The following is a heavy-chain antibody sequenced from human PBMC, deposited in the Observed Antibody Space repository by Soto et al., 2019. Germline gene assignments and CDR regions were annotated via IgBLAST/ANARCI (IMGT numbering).Heavy chain of an antibody. Sequence: SEPLCLTYTVSGGYVSSGGYYWSWIRQPPGKGLEWIGYIYYSGSTNYNPSLKSRVTISVDTSKNQFSLKLSSVTAADTAVYYCARDTISDYGMDVWGQGTTVTVSS. CDR1: GGYVSSGGYY. J-gene: IGHJ6*02. CDR3: ARDTISDYGMDV. CDR2: IYYSGST. D-gene: IGHD2-2*01. V-gene: IGHV4-61*08.